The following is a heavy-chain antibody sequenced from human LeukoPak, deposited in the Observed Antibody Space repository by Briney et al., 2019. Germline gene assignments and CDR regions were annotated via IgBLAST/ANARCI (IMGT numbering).Heavy chain of an antibody. CDR2: ISYDGSNK. Sequence: GRSLRLSCAASGFTFSSYAMHWVRQAPGKGLEWEAVISYDGSNKYYADSVKGRFTISRDNSKNTLYLQMNSLRAEDTAVYYCARDRISYDFWSGYPDYWGQGTLVTVSS. CDR1: GFTFSSYA. CDR3: ARDRISYDFWSGYPDY. J-gene: IGHJ4*02. D-gene: IGHD3-3*01. V-gene: IGHV3-30-3*01.